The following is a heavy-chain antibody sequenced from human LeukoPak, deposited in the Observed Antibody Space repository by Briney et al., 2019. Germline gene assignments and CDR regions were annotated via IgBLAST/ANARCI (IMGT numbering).Heavy chain of an antibody. CDR2: IKQDGSEK. CDR1: GFRFRSKC. Sequence: GGSVRLLCAACGFRFRSKCMRWARQAQGKGLEWVANIKQDGSEKYYVDSVKGRFTISRDNAKNSLYLQMNSLRAEDTAVYYCARYSYGHDAFDIWGQGTMVTVSS. V-gene: IGHV3-7*01. D-gene: IGHD5-18*01. CDR3: ARYSYGHDAFDI. J-gene: IGHJ3*02.